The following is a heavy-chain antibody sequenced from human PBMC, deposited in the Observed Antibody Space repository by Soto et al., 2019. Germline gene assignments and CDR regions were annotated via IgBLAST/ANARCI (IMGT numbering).Heavy chain of an antibody. Sequence: TSETLSLTCTVSGGSISSYYWSWIRQPPGKGLEWIGYIYYSGSTNYNPSLKSRVTMSVDTSKNQFSLKLSSVTAADAAVYYCGRGGYYDSSGYYWFDTWGQGTLVTVSS. CDR3: GRGGYYDSSGYYWFDT. D-gene: IGHD3-22*01. CDR2: IYYSGST. V-gene: IGHV4-59*01. J-gene: IGHJ5*02. CDR1: GGSISSYY.